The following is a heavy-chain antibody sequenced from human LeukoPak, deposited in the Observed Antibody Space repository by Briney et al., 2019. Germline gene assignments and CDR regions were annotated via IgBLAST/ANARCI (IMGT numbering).Heavy chain of an antibody. CDR2: ISSSGSTI. Sequence: GGSLRLSCAASGFTFSDYYMSWIRQAPGKGLEWVSYISSSGSTIYYADSVKGRFTISRDNSKNTLYLQMNSLRAEDTAVYYCASHSLTTGKIKARIPTWGQGTLVTVSS. CDR3: ASHSLTTGKIKARIPT. V-gene: IGHV3-11*04. J-gene: IGHJ5*02. CDR1: GFTFSDYY. D-gene: IGHD1-14*01.